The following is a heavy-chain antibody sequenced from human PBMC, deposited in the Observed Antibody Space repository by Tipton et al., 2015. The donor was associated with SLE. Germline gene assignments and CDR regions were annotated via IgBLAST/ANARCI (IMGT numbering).Heavy chain of an antibody. J-gene: IGHJ6*02. CDR1: GFTFSTYW. Sequence: SLRLSCAASGFTFSTYWMHWVRQGPGKGLVWVSRIYSDGSSTNYADSVKGRFTISRDNAKNMLYLQMNSLRAEDTAVYYCGTTTSDYGMDVWGQGTTVTVSS. CDR2: IYSDGSST. V-gene: IGHV3-74*01. CDR3: GTTTSDYGMDV. D-gene: IGHD1-1*01.